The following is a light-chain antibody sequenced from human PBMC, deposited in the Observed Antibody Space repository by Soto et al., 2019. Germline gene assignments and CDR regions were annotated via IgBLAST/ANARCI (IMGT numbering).Light chain of an antibody. J-gene: IGLJ1*01. V-gene: IGLV2-11*01. CDR3: CSYAGSYSYV. Sequence: QSVLTQPRSVSGSPGQSVSISCTGARSDVGGYDYVSWYQQHPDKAPKVIIYDVIKRPSGVPDRFSGSKSGNTASLTISGLQSDDEADYYCCSYAGSYSYVFGPGTKVTVL. CDR2: DVI. CDR1: RSDVGGYDY.